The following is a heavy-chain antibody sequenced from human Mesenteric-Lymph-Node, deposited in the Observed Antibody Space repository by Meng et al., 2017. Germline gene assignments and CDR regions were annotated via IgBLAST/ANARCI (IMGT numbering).Heavy chain of an antibody. CDR3: ARGMILDDAFDI. CDR2: ISSNGGST. D-gene: IGHD2-15*01. J-gene: IGHJ3*02. V-gene: IGHV3-64*01. CDR1: GFTVSSYA. Sequence: GESLKISCAASGFTVSSYAMHWVRQAPGKGLEYVSAISSNGGSTYYANSVKGRFTISRDNSKSTLYLQMGSLRAEDMAVYYCARGMILDDAFDIWGQGKRVT.